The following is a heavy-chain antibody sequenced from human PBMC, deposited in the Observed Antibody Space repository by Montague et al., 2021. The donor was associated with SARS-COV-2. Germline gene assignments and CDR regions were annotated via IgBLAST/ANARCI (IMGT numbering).Heavy chain of an antibody. V-gene: IGHV4-59*08. CDR2: TYHNGIT. Sequence: SETLSLTYTVSGGSINSYYWSWIRQSPGKGLEWIGYTYHNGITNSNPSLKSRVTISVDTSKNQFSLNLNSMTAADTAVYYCARHDIFSNWFDPWGQGTLVTVSS. CDR3: ARHDIFSNWFDP. J-gene: IGHJ5*02. CDR1: GGSINSYY. D-gene: IGHD3-9*01.